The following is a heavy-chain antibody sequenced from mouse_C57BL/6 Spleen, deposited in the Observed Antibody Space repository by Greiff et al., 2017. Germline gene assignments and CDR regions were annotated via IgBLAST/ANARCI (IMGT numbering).Heavy chain of an antibody. CDR2: INPNNGGT. D-gene: IGHD3-2*02. CDR1: GYTFTDYY. Sequence: EVQLQQSGPALVKPGASVKISCKASGYTFTDYYMNWVKQSHGKSLEWIGDINPNNGGTSYNQKFKGKATLTVDKSSSTAYMELRSLTSEDSAVYYCASGDSSGTWFAYWGQGTLVTVSA. J-gene: IGHJ3*01. V-gene: IGHV1-26*01. CDR3: ASGDSSGTWFAY.